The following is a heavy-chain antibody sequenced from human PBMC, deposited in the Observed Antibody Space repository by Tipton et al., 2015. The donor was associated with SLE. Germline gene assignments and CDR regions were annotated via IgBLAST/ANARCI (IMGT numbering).Heavy chain of an antibody. Sequence: TLSLTCTVSGGSISSSSYYWGWIRQPPGKGLEWIGSIYYSGSTYYNLSLKSRVTISVDTSKNQFSLKLSSVTAADTAVYYCASNPNYYGSGSIYYWGQGTLVTVSS. CDR1: GGSISSSSYY. CDR2: IYYSGST. J-gene: IGHJ4*02. CDR3: ASNPNYYGSGSIYY. D-gene: IGHD3-10*01. V-gene: IGHV4-39*07.